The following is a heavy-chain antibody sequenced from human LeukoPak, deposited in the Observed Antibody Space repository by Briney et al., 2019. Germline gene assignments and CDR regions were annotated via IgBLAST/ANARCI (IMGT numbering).Heavy chain of an antibody. CDR3: ARRRYYYDSSGRTTYYYMDV. V-gene: IGHV3-23*01. J-gene: IGHJ6*03. CDR2: ISGSGGST. D-gene: IGHD3-22*01. CDR1: GFTFSSYA. Sequence: GGSLRLPCAASGFTFSSYAMSWVRQAPGKGLEWVSAISGSGGSTYYADSVKGRFTISRDNSKNTLYLQMNSLRAEDTAVYYCARRRYYYDSSGRTTYYYMDVWGKGTTVTVSS.